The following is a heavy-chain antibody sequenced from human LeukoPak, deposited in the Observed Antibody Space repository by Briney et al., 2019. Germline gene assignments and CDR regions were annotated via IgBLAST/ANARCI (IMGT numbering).Heavy chain of an antibody. D-gene: IGHD3-22*01. CDR3: AMIKEG. Sequence: GGSLRLSCAASGFTFSSYSMHWVRQAPGKGLEGVSSISSSSSYIYYADAVKGRFTISRDNAKTSPYLQMNSLRAEDTAVYYCAMIKEGWGQGTLVSVSS. CDR1: GFTFSSYS. CDR2: ISSSSSYI. V-gene: IGHV3-21*01. J-gene: IGHJ4*02.